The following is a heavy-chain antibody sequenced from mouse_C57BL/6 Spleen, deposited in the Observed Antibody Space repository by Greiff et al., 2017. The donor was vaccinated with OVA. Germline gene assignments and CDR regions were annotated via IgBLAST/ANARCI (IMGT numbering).Heavy chain of an antibody. Sequence: QVQLKESGPELVKPGASVKLSCKASGYTFTSYDINWVKQRPGQGLEWIGWIYPRDGSTKYNEKFKGKATLTVDTSSSTAYMELHSLTSEDSAVYFCARGGFDYYGSSYEGFAYWGQGTLVTVSA. CDR1: GYTFTSYD. CDR2: IYPRDGST. D-gene: IGHD1-1*01. V-gene: IGHV1-85*01. CDR3: ARGGFDYYGSSYEGFAY. J-gene: IGHJ3*01.